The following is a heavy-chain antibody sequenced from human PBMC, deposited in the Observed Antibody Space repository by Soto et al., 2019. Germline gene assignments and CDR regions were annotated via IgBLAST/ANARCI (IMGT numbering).Heavy chain of an antibody. Sequence: EVQLVESGGGLVKPGGSLRLSCAASGFTFSNAWMNWVRQAPGKGLEWVGRIKSKTDGGTTDYAAPVKGRFTISRDDSKNTLYLQMNSLKTEDTAVYYCTTDPDLKTGLGYCSGGSCSPLDYWGQGTLVTVSS. CDR2: IKSKTDGGTT. J-gene: IGHJ4*02. CDR3: TTDPDLKTGLGYCSGGSCSPLDY. V-gene: IGHV3-15*07. CDR1: GFTFSNAW. D-gene: IGHD2-15*01.